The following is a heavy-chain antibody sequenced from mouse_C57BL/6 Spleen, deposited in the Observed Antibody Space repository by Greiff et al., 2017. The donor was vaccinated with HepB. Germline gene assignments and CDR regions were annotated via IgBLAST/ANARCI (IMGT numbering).Heavy chain of an antibody. CDR3: ARGYGSPAWFAY. J-gene: IGHJ3*01. CDR2: ISYDGSN. D-gene: IGHD1-1*01. CDR1: GYSITSGYY. V-gene: IGHV3-6*01. Sequence: ESGPGLVKPSQSLSLTCSVTGYSITSGYYWNWIRQFPGNKLEWMGYISYDGSNNYNPSLKNRISITRDTSKNQFFLKLNSVTTEDTATYYGARGYGSPAWFAYWGQGTLVTVSA.